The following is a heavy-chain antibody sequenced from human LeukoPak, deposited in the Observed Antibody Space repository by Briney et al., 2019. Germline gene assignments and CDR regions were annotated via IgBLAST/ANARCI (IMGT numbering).Heavy chain of an antibody. Sequence: GGSLRLSCAASGFTFSSYWMSWVRQAPGKGLEWVANIKQDGSEEYYVDSVKGRFTVSRDNAKNSLYLQMNSLRAEDTAVYYCARDPDCTSDTCYDYWGQGTLVTVSP. J-gene: IGHJ4*02. CDR1: GFTFSSYW. V-gene: IGHV3-7*01. D-gene: IGHD2-8*02. CDR2: IKQDGSEE. CDR3: ARDPDCTSDTCYDY.